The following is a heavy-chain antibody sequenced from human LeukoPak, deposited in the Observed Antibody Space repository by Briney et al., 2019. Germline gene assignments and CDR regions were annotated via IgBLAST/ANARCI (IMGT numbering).Heavy chain of an antibody. V-gene: IGHV4-59*01. CDR2: IYYSGST. CDR3: ARERVAGTRYFDY. Sequence: SETLSLTCTVSGGSISSYYWSWIRQPPGKGLEWIGYIYYSGSTNYNPSLKSRVTISADTSKNQFSLKLSSVTAADTAVYYCARERVAGTRYFDYWGQGTLVTVSS. J-gene: IGHJ4*02. D-gene: IGHD6-19*01. CDR1: GGSISSYY.